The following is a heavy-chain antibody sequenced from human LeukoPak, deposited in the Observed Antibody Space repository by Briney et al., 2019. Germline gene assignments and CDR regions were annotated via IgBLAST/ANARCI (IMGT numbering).Heavy chain of an antibody. CDR3: ARFAVHRRLAVAGQFGLDY. D-gene: IGHD6-19*01. J-gene: IGHJ4*02. CDR1: GDTFSTNV. V-gene: IGHV1-69*13. Sequence: SVKVSCKASGDTFSTNVISWVRQAPGQGLEWMGGIIPIFGTAKYAEKFQGRVTITADESTNTAYMELSSLRSEDTAVYYCARFAVHRRLAVAGQFGLDYWGQGTLVTVSS. CDR2: IIPIFGTA.